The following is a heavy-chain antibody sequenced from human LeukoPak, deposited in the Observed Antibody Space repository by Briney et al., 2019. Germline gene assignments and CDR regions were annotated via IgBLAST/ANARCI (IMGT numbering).Heavy chain of an antibody. CDR2: IYYSGST. J-gene: IGHJ6*03. CDR3: ARNYYDSSGYSHYYYYYMDV. V-gene: IGHV4-34*01. CDR1: GGSFSGYY. Sequence: PSETLSLTCAVYGGSFSGYYWGWIRQPPGKGLEWIGSIYYSGSTYYNPSLKSRVTISVDTSKNQFSLKLSSVTAADTAVYYCARNYYDSSGYSHYYYYYMDVWGKGTTVTISS. D-gene: IGHD3-22*01.